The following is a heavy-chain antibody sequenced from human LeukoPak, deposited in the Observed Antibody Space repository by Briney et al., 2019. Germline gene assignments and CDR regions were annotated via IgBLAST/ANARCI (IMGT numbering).Heavy chain of an antibody. V-gene: IGHV3-7*01. Sequence: GGSLRLSCLGSGFTFSTYWMSWVRQAPGKGLEWVANIKQDGSEKYYVDSVKGRFTISRDNAKNSLYLQMNSLRAEDTAVYYCAREADDTYYDILTGPLFDYWGQGTLVTVSS. CDR3: AREADDTYYDILTGPLFDY. D-gene: IGHD3-9*01. J-gene: IGHJ4*02. CDR1: GFTFSTYW. CDR2: IKQDGSEK.